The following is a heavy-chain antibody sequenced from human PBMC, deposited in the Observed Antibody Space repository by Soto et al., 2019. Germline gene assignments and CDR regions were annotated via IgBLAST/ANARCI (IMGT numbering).Heavy chain of an antibody. J-gene: IGHJ6*02. Sequence: QVQLVQSGAEVKKPGASVKVSCKASRYTFTSYGISWVRQAPGQGGGWMGWLSAYNGNTNYAEKLQGRATMTPDTSTSTAYMELRSLRSDDPAVYYGARDRGAYGMDVWGQGTTVTVSS. CDR3: ARDRGAYGMDV. CDR2: LSAYNGNT. CDR1: RYTFTSYG. V-gene: IGHV1-18*01.